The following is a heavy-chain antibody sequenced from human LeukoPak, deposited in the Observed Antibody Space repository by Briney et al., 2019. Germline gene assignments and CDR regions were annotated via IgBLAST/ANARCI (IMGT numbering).Heavy chain of an antibody. V-gene: IGHV3-30*03. CDR3: ATVVRAGTHYFDY. J-gene: IGHJ4*02. D-gene: IGHD4-23*01. CDR2: ISTDGSNK. Sequence: PGRSLRLSCAASGFTFSSYGMHWVRQAPGKGLEWVAVISTDGSNKYYEDSVKGRFSISRDNSKNTLYLQMDSLRTEDTAVYYCATVVRAGTHYFDYWGQGTLVTVSS. CDR1: GFTFSSYG.